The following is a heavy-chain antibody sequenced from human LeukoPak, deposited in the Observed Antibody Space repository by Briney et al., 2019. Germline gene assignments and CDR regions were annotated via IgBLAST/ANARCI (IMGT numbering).Heavy chain of an antibody. D-gene: IGHD2-21*02. V-gene: IGHV4-59*08. J-gene: IGHJ5*02. Sequence: SETLSLTCVVSGGSISGYHWSWIRQPPGKGLEWIGYIYYKGIINYNPSLKSRVTISLDTSKSQFSLNLSSVTAADTAVYYCARLVAVTGTVDWFDPWGQGTVVTVSS. CDR1: GGSISGYH. CDR3: ARLVAVTGTVDWFDP. CDR2: IYYKGII.